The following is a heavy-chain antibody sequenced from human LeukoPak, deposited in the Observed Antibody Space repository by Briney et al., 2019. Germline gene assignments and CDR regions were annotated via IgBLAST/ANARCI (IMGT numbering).Heavy chain of an antibody. J-gene: IGHJ4*02. CDR1: GFTFSSYS. CDR2: ISRSSSYI. V-gene: IGHV3-21*01. Sequence: GGSLRLSCAASGFTFSSYSMSWVRQAPGKGLEWVASISRSSSYIYYADPVKGRFTISRDNAKNSLYLQMNSLRAEDTAVYYCARDFTGAFDYWGQGTLVTVSS. CDR3: ARDFTGAFDY. D-gene: IGHD1-14*01.